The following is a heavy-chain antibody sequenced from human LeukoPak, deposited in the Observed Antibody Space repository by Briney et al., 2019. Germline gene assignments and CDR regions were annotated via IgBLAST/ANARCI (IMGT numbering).Heavy chain of an antibody. Sequence: GGSLRLSCAASGFTFSDYYMSWIRQAPGKGLEGVSYISSSGSTIYYADSVKGRITISRDNAKNSLYLQMNSLRAEDTAVYYCASGDSVTSPGGYYYGMDVWGQGTTVTVSS. D-gene: IGHD2-2*01. CDR2: ISSSGSTI. V-gene: IGHV3-11*01. CDR1: GFTFSDYY. CDR3: ASGDSVTSPGGYYYGMDV. J-gene: IGHJ6*02.